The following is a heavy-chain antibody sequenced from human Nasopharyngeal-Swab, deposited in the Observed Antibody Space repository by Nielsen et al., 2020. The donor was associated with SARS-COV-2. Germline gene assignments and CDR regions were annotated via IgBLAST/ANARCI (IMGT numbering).Heavy chain of an antibody. CDR2: IDNDGSST. CDR1: GFTFPDYW. D-gene: IGHD1-26*01. J-gene: IGHJ4*02. CDR3: ARESYSWSWYGPDY. Sequence: GESLKLSCTVSGFTFPDYWLHWLRQSPGKGPVWLSRIDNDGSSTTYADSVRGRFTISRDNARNTLFLQLHSLRAEDTAVYYCARESYSWSWYGPDYWGQGTQVTVSS. V-gene: IGHV3-74*03.